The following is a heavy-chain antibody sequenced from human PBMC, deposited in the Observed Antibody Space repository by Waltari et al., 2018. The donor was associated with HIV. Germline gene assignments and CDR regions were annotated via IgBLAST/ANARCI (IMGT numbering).Heavy chain of an antibody. D-gene: IGHD3-10*01. V-gene: IGHV1-18*01. CDR2: ISPNNGNT. CDR1: GYHFTSYG. CDR3: ASGGSPAWYYGMDV. J-gene: IGHJ6*02. Sequence: QVQLVQSGVEVKKPGASVKVSCKASGYHFTSYGITWVRQAPGKGLEWMGWISPNNGNTNDAQKLQGRVSMTTDTSTNTAYMERRSLRSDDTAVDYYASGGSPAWYYGMDVWGQGTTVTVSS.